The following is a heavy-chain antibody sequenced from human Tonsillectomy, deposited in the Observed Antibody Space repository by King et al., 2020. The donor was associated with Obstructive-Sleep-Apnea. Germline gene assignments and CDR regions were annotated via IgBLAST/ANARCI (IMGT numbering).Heavy chain of an antibody. CDR2: IYTSGST. V-gene: IGHV4-4*07. J-gene: IGHJ3*02. CDR3: ARDRSGSSGWYSAFDI. Sequence: VQLQESGPGLVKPSETLSLICNVSGDSISSYYWSWIRQPAGKGLEWIGRIYTSGSTNYNPSLKSRVTMSVDTSKNQFSLNLNSVTAEDTAVYYCARDRSGSSGWYSAFDIWGQGKMVTVSS. D-gene: IGHD6-19*01. CDR1: GDSISSYY.